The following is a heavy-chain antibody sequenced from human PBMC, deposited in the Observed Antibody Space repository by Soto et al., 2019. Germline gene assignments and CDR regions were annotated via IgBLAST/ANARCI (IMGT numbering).Heavy chain of an antibody. CDR1: RYSFEDYS. CDR2: ISWNGNFT. V-gene: IGHV3-9*01. J-gene: IGHJ4*02. CDR3: VGGSWFD. D-gene: IGHD2-15*01. Sequence: EVQLVESGGDMVQPGRSLKLSCVGSRYSFEDYSMHWVRQAPGKGLEWVSGISWNGNFTGYADSVKGRFTISRDNAKNSLFLQMRSLSLEDTALYYCVGGSWFDWGQGTLVTVSS.